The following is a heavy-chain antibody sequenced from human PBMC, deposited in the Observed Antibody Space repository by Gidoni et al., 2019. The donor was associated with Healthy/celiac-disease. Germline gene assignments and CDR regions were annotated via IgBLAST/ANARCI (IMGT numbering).Heavy chain of an antibody. J-gene: IGHJ4*02. CDR3: ARHSHVAGGTWTLLDY. V-gene: IGHV3-11*05. CDR2: ISSSSSYT. CDR1: GFTFSDYY. Sequence: QVQLVESGGGLVKPGGSLRLSCAASGFTFSDYYMSWIRQAPGKGLEWVSYISSSSSYTNYADSVKGRFTISRDNAKNSLYLQMNSLRAEDTAVYYCARHSHVAGGTWTLLDYWGQGTLVTVSS. D-gene: IGHD6-19*01.